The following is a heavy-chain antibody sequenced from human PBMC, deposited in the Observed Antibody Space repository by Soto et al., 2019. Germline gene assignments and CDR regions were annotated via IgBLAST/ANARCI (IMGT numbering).Heavy chain of an antibody. CDR1: GGSISSTYW. V-gene: IGHV4-4*02. CDR3: AKIWFGGNYYGMDV. D-gene: IGHD3-10*01. J-gene: IGHJ6*02. Sequence: SETLSLTCAVSGGSISSTYWWSWVRQSPGKGLEWIAEIYHSGVTNYNPSLKSRVTISVDKSKNQFSLKVSSVTAADTAVYYCAKIWFGGNYYGMDVWGQGTTVTVSS. CDR2: IYHSGVT.